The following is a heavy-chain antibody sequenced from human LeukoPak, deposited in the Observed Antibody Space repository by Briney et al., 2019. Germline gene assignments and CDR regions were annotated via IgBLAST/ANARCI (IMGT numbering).Heavy chain of an antibody. D-gene: IGHD3-10*01. J-gene: IGHJ6*03. V-gene: IGHV4-59*01. CDR3: ARTTMVRGTYYMDV. Sequence: PSETLSLTCTVSGGSISSYYWSWLRQPPGKGLQWIGRIHYSGSTNYNPSLKSRVTISVDTSKNQFSLKLGSVTAADTAVYYCARTTMVRGTYYMDVWGKGTTVTISS. CDR1: GGSISSYY. CDR2: IHYSGST.